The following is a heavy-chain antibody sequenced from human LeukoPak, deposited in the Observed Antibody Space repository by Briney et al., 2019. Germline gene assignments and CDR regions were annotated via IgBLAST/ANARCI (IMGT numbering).Heavy chain of an antibody. CDR2: IYSGGST. J-gene: IGHJ4*02. D-gene: IGHD3-16*01. CDR1: GFTVSSNY. V-gene: IGHV3-53*01. CDR3: AGLGGSGTSPFDY. Sequence: GGSLRLSRAASGFTVSSNYMSWVRQAPGKGLEWVSVIYSGGSTYYADSVKGRLTISRDNSKNMLYLQMNSLRAEDTAVYYCAGLGGSGTSPFDYWGQGTLVTVSS.